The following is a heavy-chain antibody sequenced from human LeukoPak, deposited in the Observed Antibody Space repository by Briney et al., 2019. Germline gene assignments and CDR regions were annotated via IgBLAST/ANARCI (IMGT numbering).Heavy chain of an antibody. Sequence: ASVKVSCKASGGTFSSYAISWVRQAPGQGLEWMGRIIPILGIANYAQKFQGRVTITADKSTSTAYMELSSLRSEDTAVYYCARDPPIGGADVFDIWGQGTMVTVSS. V-gene: IGHV1-69*04. CDR3: ARDPPIGGADVFDI. D-gene: IGHD3-10*01. CDR1: GGTFSSYA. J-gene: IGHJ3*02. CDR2: IIPILGIA.